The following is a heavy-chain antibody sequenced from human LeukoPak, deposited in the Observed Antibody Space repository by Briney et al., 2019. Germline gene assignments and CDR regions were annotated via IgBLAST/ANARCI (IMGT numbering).Heavy chain of an antibody. V-gene: IGHV6-1*01. D-gene: IGHD6-19*01. CDR2: TYYRSKWYS. CDR3: ARGNSGVAVARFDY. J-gene: IGHJ4*02. Sequence: SQTLSLTCVISGDSVSNNNAAWNWIRQSPSRGLKWLGRTYYRSKWYSDYAASVQGRITVNPDTSKNQFSLQLNSVTLEDTAVYYCARGNSGVAVARFDYWGQGTLVTVSS. CDR1: GDSVSNNNAA.